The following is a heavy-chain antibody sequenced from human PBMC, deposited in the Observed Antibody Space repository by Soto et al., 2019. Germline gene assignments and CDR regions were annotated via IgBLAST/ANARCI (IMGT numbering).Heavy chain of an antibody. CDR2: IYYGGST. Sequence: SETLSLTCTVSGDSISTDYWSWIRQSPGKGLEWIGFIYYGGSTNYNPSLKSRVTISVDRSKNQFSLKLSSVTAADTAVYYCARVPGPWGQGTLVTAPQ. V-gene: IGHV4-59*12. J-gene: IGHJ5*02. CDR3: ARVPGP. CDR1: GDSISTDY.